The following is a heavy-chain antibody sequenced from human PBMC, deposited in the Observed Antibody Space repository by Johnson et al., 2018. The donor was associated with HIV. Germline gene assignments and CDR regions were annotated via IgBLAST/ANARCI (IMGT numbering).Heavy chain of an antibody. CDR1: GFTFDDYA. J-gene: IGHJ3*02. Sequence: QLVESGGVVVQSGGSLRLSCAASGFTFDDYAMHWVRQAPGKGLEWVSLISWNSGSIGYADSVKGRFTISRDNAKNSLYLQMNSLRAEDTALYYCARDRSSGWYGRVDAFDIWGQGTMVTVSS. CDR2: ISWNSGSI. D-gene: IGHD6-19*01. V-gene: IGHV3-9*01. CDR3: ARDRSSGWYGRVDAFDI.